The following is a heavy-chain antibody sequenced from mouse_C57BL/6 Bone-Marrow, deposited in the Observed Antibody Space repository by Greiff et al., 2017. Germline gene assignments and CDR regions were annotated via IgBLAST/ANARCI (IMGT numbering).Heavy chain of an antibody. Sequence: DVKLVESGGGLVKPGGSLKLSCAASGFTFSDYGMHWVRQAPEKGLEWVAYISSGSSTIYYADTVKGRFTISRDNAKNTLFLQMTSLRSEDTAMYYCANSTVVATDYAMDYWGQGTSVTVSS. CDR1: GFTFSDYG. CDR3: ANSTVVATDYAMDY. D-gene: IGHD1-1*01. CDR2: ISSGSSTI. J-gene: IGHJ4*01. V-gene: IGHV5-17*01.